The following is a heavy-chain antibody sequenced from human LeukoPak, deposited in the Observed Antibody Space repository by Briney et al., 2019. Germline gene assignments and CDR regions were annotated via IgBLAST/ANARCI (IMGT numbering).Heavy chain of an antibody. CDR2: IYYSGST. J-gene: IGHJ4*02. CDR1: GGSISSGSYY. V-gene: IGHV4-31*03. Sequence: SETLSLTCTVSGGSISSGSYYWSWIRQHPGKGLEWIGYIYYSGSTYYNPSLKSRVTISVDTSKNQFSLKLSSVTAADTAVYYCARDVYDSSGYYRGGFDYWGQGTLVTVSS. CDR3: ARDVYDSSGYYRGGFDY. D-gene: IGHD3-22*01.